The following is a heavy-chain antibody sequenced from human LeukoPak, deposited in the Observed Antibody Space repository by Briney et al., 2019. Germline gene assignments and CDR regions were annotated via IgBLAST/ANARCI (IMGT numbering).Heavy chain of an antibody. Sequence: SETLSLTCTVSGGSISSYYWSWIRQPPGKGLEWIGYIYHSGSTYYNPSLKSRVTISVDTSKNQFSLKRSSVTAADTAVYYCARHIRDGSLGGFDYWGQGTLVTVSS. V-gene: IGHV4-59*04. J-gene: IGHJ4*02. CDR3: ARHIRDGSLGGFDY. CDR2: IYHSGST. D-gene: IGHD5-24*01. CDR1: GGSISSYY.